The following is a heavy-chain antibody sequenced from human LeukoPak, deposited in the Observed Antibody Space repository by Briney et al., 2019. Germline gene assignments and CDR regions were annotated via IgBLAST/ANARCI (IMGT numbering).Heavy chain of an antibody. CDR1: GISFSNYS. CDR2: IYSGGST. Sequence: GGSLRLSCAASGISFSNYSMSWVRQAPGKGLEWVSVIYSGGSTYYADSVKGRFTISRDNSKNTLYLQMNSLRAEDTAVYYCARASRSYYYYYMDVWGKGTTVTISS. J-gene: IGHJ6*03. CDR3: ARASRSYYYYYMDV. V-gene: IGHV3-66*01.